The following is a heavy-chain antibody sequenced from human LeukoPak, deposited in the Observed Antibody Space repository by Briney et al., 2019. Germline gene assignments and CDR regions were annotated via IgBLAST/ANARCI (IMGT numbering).Heavy chain of an antibody. V-gene: IGHV3-15*01. CDR3: TTEFRVAAAVDH. CDR2: IKSKTDGGTT. Sequence: GGSLRLSCAASGFTFSNVWMNWVRQAPGEGLEWVGRIKSKTDGGTTDYAAPVKDRFTISRDDSKNTLFLQMNSLKTEDTGVYYCTTEFRVAAAVDHWGQGTLVTVSS. D-gene: IGHD6-13*01. J-gene: IGHJ4*02. CDR1: GFTFSNVW.